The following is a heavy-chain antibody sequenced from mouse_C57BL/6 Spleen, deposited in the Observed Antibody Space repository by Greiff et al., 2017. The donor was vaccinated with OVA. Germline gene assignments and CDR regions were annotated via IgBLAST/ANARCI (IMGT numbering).Heavy chain of an antibody. CDR1: GYTFTSYW. V-gene: IGHV1-50*01. D-gene: IGHD3-1*01. CDR2: IDPSDSYT. CDR3: ARWGLGGYFDY. J-gene: IGHJ2*01. Sequence: QVQLQQPGAELVKPGASVKLSCKASGYTFTSYWMQWVKQRPGQGLEWIGEIDPSDSYTNYNQKFKGKATLTVDTSSSTAYMQLSSLTSEDSAVYYCARWGLGGYFDYWGQGTTLTVSS.